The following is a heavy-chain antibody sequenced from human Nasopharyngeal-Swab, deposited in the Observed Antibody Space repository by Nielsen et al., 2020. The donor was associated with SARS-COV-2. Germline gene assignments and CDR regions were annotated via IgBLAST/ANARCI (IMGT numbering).Heavy chain of an antibody. D-gene: IGHD5-18*01. CDR2: IYYSGST. V-gene: IGHV4-31*03. J-gene: IGHJ4*02. CDR1: GGSISSGGYY. CDR3: ARGRTAMVTEDY. Sequence: LRLSCTVSGGSISSGGYYWSWIRQHPGKGLEWIGYIYYSGSTYYNPSLKSRVTISVDTSKNQFSLKLSSVTAADTAVYYCARGRTAMVTEDYWGQGTLVTVSS.